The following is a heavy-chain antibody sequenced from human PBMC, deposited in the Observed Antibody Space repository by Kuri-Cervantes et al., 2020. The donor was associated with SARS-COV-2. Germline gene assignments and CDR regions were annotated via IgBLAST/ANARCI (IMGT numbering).Heavy chain of an antibody. V-gene: IGHV1-18*01. J-gene: IGHJ6*02. CDR2: ISAYNGNT. CDR3: ARAYYDFTYYYGMDV. CDR1: GYTFTSYG. D-gene: IGHD3-3*01. Sequence: ASVKVSCKASGYTFTSYGISWVRQAPGQGLEWMGWISAYNGNTNYAQKLQGRVTMTTDTSTSTAYMELRSLRSDDTAVYYCARAYYDFTYYYGMDVWGQGTTVTVSS.